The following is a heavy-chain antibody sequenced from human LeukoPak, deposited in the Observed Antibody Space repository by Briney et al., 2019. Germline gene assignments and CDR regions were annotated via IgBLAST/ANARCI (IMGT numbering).Heavy chain of an antibody. Sequence: SETLSLTCTVSGVSISSSNSYWGWIRQPPGKGLEWIGSIYYSGNTYYNASLKSQVPISIDTSKNQFSLKLTSVTAADTAVYYCARPYQTTVVVDYWGQGTLVTVSS. J-gene: IGHJ4*02. CDR3: ARPYQTTVVVDY. CDR2: IYYSGNT. V-gene: IGHV4-39*01. CDR1: GVSISSSNSY. D-gene: IGHD4-23*01.